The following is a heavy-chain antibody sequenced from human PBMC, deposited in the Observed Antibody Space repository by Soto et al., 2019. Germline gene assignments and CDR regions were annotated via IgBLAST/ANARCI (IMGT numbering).Heavy chain of an antibody. D-gene: IGHD2-15*01. CDR1: PDTFNNYG. J-gene: IGHJ4*01. CDR3: ASGIAVVRFEF. CDR2: VVPLLGSA. V-gene: IGHV1-69*01. Sequence: EQSGPEVRKPGSSVKVSCKASPDTFNNYGFSWVRQAPGQGLECVGGVVPLLGSATYAQKFQGRATISAEESVRTVYLYLTNLQSDATDIFYCASGIAVVRFEFWGLGTLVIVS.